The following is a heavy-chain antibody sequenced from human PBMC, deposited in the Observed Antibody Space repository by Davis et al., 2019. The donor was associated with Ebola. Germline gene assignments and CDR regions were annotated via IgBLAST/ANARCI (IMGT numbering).Heavy chain of an antibody. CDR3: ARHTRSGSYYNVHAFDI. Sequence: SETLSLTCTVSGGSISSYYWSWIRQLPGKGLEWIGYIYYSGSTNYNPSLKSRVTISVDTSKNQFSLKLSSVTAADTAVYYCARHTRSGSYYNVHAFDIWGQGTMVTVSS. J-gene: IGHJ3*02. D-gene: IGHD3-10*01. CDR2: IYYSGST. V-gene: IGHV4-59*08. CDR1: GGSISSYY.